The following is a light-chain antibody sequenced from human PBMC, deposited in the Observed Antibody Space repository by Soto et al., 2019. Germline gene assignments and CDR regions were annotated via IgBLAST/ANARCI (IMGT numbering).Light chain of an antibody. Sequence: SYELTQPPSVSVAPGKTARVTCGGNNIGGKSVHWYQQKPGQAPVLVISYDSDRPSGIPERFSGSNSGNTATLTISRVEAGDEADYYCHVWYSSRDHVVLGGGTKLTVL. CDR2: YDS. V-gene: IGLV3-21*04. CDR3: HVWYSSRDHVV. J-gene: IGLJ2*01. CDR1: NIGGKS.